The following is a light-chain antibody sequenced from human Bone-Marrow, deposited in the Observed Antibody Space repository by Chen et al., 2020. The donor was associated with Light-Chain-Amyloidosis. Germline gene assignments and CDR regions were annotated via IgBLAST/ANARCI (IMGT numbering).Light chain of an antibody. V-gene: IGKV1-33*01. J-gene: IGKJ2*01. CDR1: QAISNS. CDR2: DAS. CDR3: QHFDDLLMFT. Sequence: DIQMTQSPSSLSASVGDRVTITCQASQAISNSLNWYQQKPGKAPKLLIYDASSLETGVPSRFSGTGSGTHFTFTISNLQPEDIATYYCQHFDDLLMFTFGQETKLDMK.